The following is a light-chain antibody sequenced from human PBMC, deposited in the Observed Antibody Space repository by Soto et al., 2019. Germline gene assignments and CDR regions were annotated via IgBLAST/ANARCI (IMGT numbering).Light chain of an antibody. CDR2: GAS. Sequence: DIQMTQSPSSLSASVGDRVTITCQASEDISDSLNWYQQKPRQAPKLLISGASSLERGVPSRFRGSGSETDFTFTISSLQPEDIATYYCQQYVTVPLTFGGGTKVDNK. V-gene: IGKV1-33*01. J-gene: IGKJ4*01. CDR1: EDISDS. CDR3: QQYVTVPLT.